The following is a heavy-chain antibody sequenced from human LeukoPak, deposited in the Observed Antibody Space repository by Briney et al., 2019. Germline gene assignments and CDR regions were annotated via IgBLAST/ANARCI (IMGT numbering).Heavy chain of an antibody. V-gene: IGHV3-21*01. D-gene: IGHD4-17*01. CDR3: ARVTVGYGDYGFFDY. CDR2: ISSSSSYI. CDR1: GFTFSSYS. J-gene: IGHJ4*02. Sequence: PGGSLRLSCAASGFTFSSYSMNWVRQAPGKGLEWVSSISSSSSYIYYADSVKGRFTISRDNAKNSLYLQMNSLRAEDTAVYYCARVTVGYGDYGFFDYWGQGTLVTVSS.